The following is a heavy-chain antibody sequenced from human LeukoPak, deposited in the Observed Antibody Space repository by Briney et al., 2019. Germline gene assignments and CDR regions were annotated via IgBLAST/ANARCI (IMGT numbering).Heavy chain of an antibody. V-gene: IGHV1-69*13. CDR3: ARGPITTRSHFDY. Sequence: SVKVSCKASGGTFSSYAISWVRQAPGQGLEWMGGIIPIFATANYAQKFQGRVTITADESTSTAYMELSSLRSEDTAVYYCARGPITTRSHFDYWGQGTLVTVSS. D-gene: IGHD3-22*01. CDR1: GGTFSSYA. CDR2: IIPIFATA. J-gene: IGHJ4*02.